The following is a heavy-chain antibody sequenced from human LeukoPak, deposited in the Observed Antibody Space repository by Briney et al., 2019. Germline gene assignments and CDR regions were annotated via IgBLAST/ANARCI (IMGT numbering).Heavy chain of an antibody. CDR2: ISSSSNYI. Sequence: GGSLRLSCAASGFTFSIYSMNWVRQAPGKGLEWVSSISSSSNYINDADSVKGRFTISRDNAKNSLYLQMNSLRAEDTAVYYCARELVAVSDTVGDFWGQGTLVTVSS. CDR1: GFTFSIYS. CDR3: ARELVAVSDTVGDF. V-gene: IGHV3-21*01. J-gene: IGHJ4*02. D-gene: IGHD6-19*01.